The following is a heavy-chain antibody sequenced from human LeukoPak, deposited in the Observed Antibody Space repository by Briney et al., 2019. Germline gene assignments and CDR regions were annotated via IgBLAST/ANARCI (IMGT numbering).Heavy chain of an antibody. CDR2: IYYSGST. D-gene: IGHD1-26*01. CDR1: GGSISSYY. J-gene: IGHJ4*02. V-gene: IGHV4-59*01. Sequence: SETLSLTCTVSGGSISSYYWSWIRQPPGKGLEWIGYIYYSGSTNYNPSLKSRVTISVDTSKNQFSLKLSSVTAADTAVYYCARKVVGAIYYFGYWGQGTLVTVSS. CDR3: ARKVVGAIYYFGY.